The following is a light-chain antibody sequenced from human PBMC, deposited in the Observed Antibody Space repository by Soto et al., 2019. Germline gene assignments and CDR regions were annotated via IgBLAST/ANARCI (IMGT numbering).Light chain of an antibody. V-gene: IGKV1-5*01. Sequence: DIQMTQSPSTLSASVVDRVTITCRASQTINAWLAWYQQKPGKAPRLLIYDVSTLGSGVPSRFSGSASGTEFTLTISKLEFDDFATYYCQQYHRYSTFGQGTKVDIK. CDR2: DVS. J-gene: IGKJ1*01. CDR3: QQYHRYST. CDR1: QTINAW.